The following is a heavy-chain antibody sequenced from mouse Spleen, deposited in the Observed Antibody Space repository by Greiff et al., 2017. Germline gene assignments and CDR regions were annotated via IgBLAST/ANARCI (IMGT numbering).Heavy chain of an antibody. CDR1: GFAFSSYD. D-gene: IGHD4-1*01. CDR3: ARHLTGTYYFDY. Sequence: DVKLVESGGGLVKPGGSLKLSCAASGFAFSSYDMSWVRQTPEKRLEWVAYISSGGGSTYYPDTVKGRFTISRDNAKNTLYLQMSSLKSEDTAMYYCARHLTGTYYFDYWGQGTTLTVSS. V-gene: IGHV5-12-1*01. J-gene: IGHJ2*01. CDR2: ISSGGGST.